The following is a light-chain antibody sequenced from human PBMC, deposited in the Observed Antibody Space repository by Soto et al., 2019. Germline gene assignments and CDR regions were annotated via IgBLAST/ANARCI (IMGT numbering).Light chain of an antibody. CDR3: QQYTSYSYT. J-gene: IGKJ2*01. CDR2: KES. Sequence: DIQMTQSPSTLSASVGDRVTITCRASQSISSWLAWYQQKPGKATKLLIYKESSLESGVPSRFSGSGSGTEFTLTISSLQPDDFATYYCQQYTSYSYTFGQGTRLEIK. CDR1: QSISSW. V-gene: IGKV1-5*03.